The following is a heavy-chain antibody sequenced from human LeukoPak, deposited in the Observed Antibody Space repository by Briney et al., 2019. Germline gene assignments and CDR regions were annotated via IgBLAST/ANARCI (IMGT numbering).Heavy chain of an antibody. CDR2: ISGSGGGT. CDR3: AKDPIWLAYYFDY. V-gene: IGHV3-23*01. J-gene: IGHJ4*02. CDR1: GFTFSTYA. D-gene: IGHD6-19*01. Sequence: PGGSLRLSCAASGFTFSTYAMSWVRQAPGKGLEWVSGISGSGGGTYYADSVRGRFTISRDNSKNTLYLQMNSLRAEDTAVYYCAKDPIWLAYYFDYWGQGTLVTVSS.